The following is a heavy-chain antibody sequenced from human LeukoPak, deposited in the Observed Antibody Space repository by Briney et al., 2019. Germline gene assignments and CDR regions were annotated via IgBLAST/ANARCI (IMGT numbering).Heavy chain of an antibody. CDR2: IWYDGSNK. J-gene: IGHJ3*02. CDR3: AKAVTLVRTDAFDI. CDR1: GFTFSGYG. D-gene: IGHD3-10*01. Sequence: PGGSLRLSCAASGFTFSGYGMHWVRQAPGKGLEWVAVIWYDGSNKYYADSVKGRFTISRDNSKNTLYLQMNSLRAEDTAVYYCAKAVTLVRTDAFDIWGQGTMVTVSS. V-gene: IGHV3-33*06.